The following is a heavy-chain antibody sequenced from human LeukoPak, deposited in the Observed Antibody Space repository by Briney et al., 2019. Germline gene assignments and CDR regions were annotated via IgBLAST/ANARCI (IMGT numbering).Heavy chain of an antibody. V-gene: IGHV1-69*01. CDR3: ARGGDILTGQFFFDY. D-gene: IGHD3-9*01. CDR1: GGTFSSYA. J-gene: IGHJ4*02. CDR2: IIPIFGTA. Sequence: GSSVKVSCKASGGTFSSYAISWVRRAPGQGLEWMGGIIPIFGTANYAQKFQGRVTITADESTSTAYMELSSLRSEDTAVYYCARGGDILTGQFFFDYWGQGTLVTVSS.